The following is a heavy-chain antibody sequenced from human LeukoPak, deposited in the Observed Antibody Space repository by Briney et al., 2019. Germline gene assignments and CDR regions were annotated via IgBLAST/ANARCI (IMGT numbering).Heavy chain of an antibody. J-gene: IGHJ4*02. CDR3: AKDLHSGWYFDY. CDR2: IKQDGSEK. V-gene: IGHV3-7*01. D-gene: IGHD6-19*01. CDR1: GFTFSSYW. Sequence: PGGSLRLSRAASGFTFSSYWMSWVRQAPGKGLEWVANIKQDGSEKYYVDSVKGRFTISRDNAKNSLYLQMNSLRAEDTAVYYCAKDLHSGWYFDYWGQGTLVTVSS.